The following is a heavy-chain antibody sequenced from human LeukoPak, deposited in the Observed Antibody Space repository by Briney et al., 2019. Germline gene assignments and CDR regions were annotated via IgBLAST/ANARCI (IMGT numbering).Heavy chain of an antibody. Sequence: ASVKVSCKASGGTFSSYAISWVRQAPGQGLEWMGGIIPIFGTANYAQKFQGRVTITADKSTSTAYMELSSLRSEDTAVYYCAREYYDILTGYSQRPPLYYYYYMDVWGKGTTVTVSS. V-gene: IGHV1-69*06. J-gene: IGHJ6*03. D-gene: IGHD3-9*01. CDR1: GGTFSSYA. CDR3: AREYYDILTGYSQRPPLYYYYYMDV. CDR2: IIPIFGTA.